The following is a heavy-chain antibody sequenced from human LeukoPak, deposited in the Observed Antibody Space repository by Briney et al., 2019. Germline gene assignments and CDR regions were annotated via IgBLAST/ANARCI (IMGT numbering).Heavy chain of an antibody. CDR1: GGSISSSSYF. CDR3: RGREGARPMDY. D-gene: IGHD6-6*01. J-gene: IGHJ4*02. Sequence: SETLSLTCTVSGGSISSSSYFWGWIRQSPGKGLEWIGSIYYSGSTYYNPSLKSRVTISVDTSKNQFSLKLRSVTDADTTVYYCRGREGARPMDYWGQGTLVTVSS. CDR2: IYYSGST. V-gene: IGHV4-39*01.